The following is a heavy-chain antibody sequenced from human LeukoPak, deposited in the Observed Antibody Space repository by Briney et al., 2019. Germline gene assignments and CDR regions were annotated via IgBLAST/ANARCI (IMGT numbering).Heavy chain of an antibody. CDR2: ISGNGDST. J-gene: IGHJ4*02. V-gene: IGHV3-23*01. CDR1: GFIFSSFA. Sequence: GGSLRLSCAASGFIFSSFAMNWVRQAPGKGLEWVSIISGNGDSTHYTDSVKGRFIISRDNSKNTLYLQMSSLRSEDTAVYYCAKVLGGNFPKPFDYWGQGILVTVSS. CDR3: AKVLGGNFPKPFDY. D-gene: IGHD1-26*01.